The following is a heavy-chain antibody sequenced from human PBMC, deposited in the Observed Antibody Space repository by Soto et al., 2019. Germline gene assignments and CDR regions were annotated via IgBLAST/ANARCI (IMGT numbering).Heavy chain of an antibody. J-gene: IGHJ6*02. Sequence: EVPLVESGGGLVQPGGSLRLSCAASGFTFSSYWMSWVRQAPGKGLEWVANIKQDGSEKYYVDSVKGRFTISRDNANTSLYLQMNSPRAEDTAVYYSARYPSIVAVAGTYRYYHHCGMDVWGQGTTVTVSS. CDR3: ARYPSIVAVAGTYRYYHHCGMDV. V-gene: IGHV3-7*01. CDR2: IKQDGSEK. D-gene: IGHD6-19*01. CDR1: GFTFSSYW.